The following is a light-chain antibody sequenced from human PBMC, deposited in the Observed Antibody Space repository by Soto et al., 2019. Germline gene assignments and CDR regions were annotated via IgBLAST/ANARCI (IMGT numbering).Light chain of an antibody. J-gene: IGLJ3*02. CDR2: EVS. V-gene: IGLV2-14*01. Sequence: QSALTQPASVFGSPGQSITISCTGTSSDVGGYKYVSWYQQHPGKAPKLMIYEVSDRPSGVSNRFSGSKSGNTASLTISGLQAEDEADYYCSSYMSTSTLEFGGGTKLTVL. CDR1: SSDVGGYKY. CDR3: SSYMSTSTLE.